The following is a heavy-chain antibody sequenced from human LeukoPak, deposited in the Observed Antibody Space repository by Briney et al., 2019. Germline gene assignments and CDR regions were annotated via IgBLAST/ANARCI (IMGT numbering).Heavy chain of an antibody. CDR1: XYXXTXXX. D-gene: IGHD2-2*01. CDR3: ARXLGFCSSSSCPLYHY. J-gene: IGHJ4*02. V-gene: IGHV1-2*02. CDR2: XXXXXXGT. Sequence: ASVXVSCKASXYXXTXXXVXXVXXXPGXXXXXMXXXXXXXXGTXYAQRXXGRVTMTRDTSITTAYMELNRLTSDDTALYYCARXLGFCSSSSCPLYHYWGQGTLVTVSS.